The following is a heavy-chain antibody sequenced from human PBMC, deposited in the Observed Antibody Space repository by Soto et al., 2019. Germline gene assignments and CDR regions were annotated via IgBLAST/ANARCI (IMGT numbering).Heavy chain of an antibody. Sequence: QVQLGQAGAEEKKPGSSVKVSCRASGGTFNNYVLNWLRQAPVQGLEGMEGIIPIFGTANYAQKFQGRVTITADKSTSTAYMELNSLRAEDTAVYYCAGRCDGTNCLGHFEYWGQGPLVTVSS. CDR2: IIPIFGTA. D-gene: IGHD2-2*01. CDR1: GGTFNNYV. J-gene: IGHJ4*02. V-gene: IGHV1-69*06. CDR3: AGRCDGTNCLGHFEY.